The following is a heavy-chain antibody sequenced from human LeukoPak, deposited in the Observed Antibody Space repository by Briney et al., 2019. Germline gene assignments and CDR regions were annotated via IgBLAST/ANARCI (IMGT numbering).Heavy chain of an antibody. D-gene: IGHD6-19*01. V-gene: IGHV4-38-2*01. CDR2: IHHSGST. CDR3: ARYSSGYGVDY. CDR1: GYSISSGYH. J-gene: IGHJ4*02. Sequence: SETLSLTCAVSGYSISSGYHWGWIRQPPGKGLEWIANIHHSGSTSYNPSLKSRVTTSADTSKNRFSLRLSSVTAADTAVYYCARYSSGYGVDYWGQGTLVAVSS.